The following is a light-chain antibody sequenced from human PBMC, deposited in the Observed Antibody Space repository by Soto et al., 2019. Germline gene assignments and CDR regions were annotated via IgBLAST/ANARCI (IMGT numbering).Light chain of an antibody. Sequence: EVVLTQSPGTMSVSTGESATLSCRASQSVTSSFLAWYQQKPGQAPRLLMYGASTLATGIPDRFRGGESGTDFTLTIPRLEAEDSAVYYCQLYGTSPPVTFGGGTKVEIK. CDR3: QLYGTSPPVT. CDR2: GAS. CDR1: QSVTSSF. V-gene: IGKV3-20*01. J-gene: IGKJ4*01.